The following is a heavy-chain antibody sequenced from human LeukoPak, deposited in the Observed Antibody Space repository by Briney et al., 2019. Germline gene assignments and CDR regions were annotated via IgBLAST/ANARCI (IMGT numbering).Heavy chain of an antibody. Sequence: SETLSLTCTVSGGSISSSTYYWSWIRQPPGKGLEWIGEINHRGSANYNPSLKSRVTISVDTSNNQFSLKVNSVTAADTAMYYCARGLYYGSGSYGYWGQGTLVTVSS. CDR3: ARGLYYGSGSYGY. CDR1: GGSISSSTYY. V-gene: IGHV4-39*07. D-gene: IGHD3-10*01. J-gene: IGHJ4*02. CDR2: INHRGSA.